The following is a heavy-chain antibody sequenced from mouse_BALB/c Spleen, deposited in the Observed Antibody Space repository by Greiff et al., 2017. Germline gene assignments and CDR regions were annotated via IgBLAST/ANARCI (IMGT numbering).Heavy chain of an antibody. CDR1: GFTFSSFG. V-gene: IGHV5-17*02. D-gene: IGHD2-3*01. CDR3: ARVGLLGSMDY. Sequence: EVMLVESGGGLVQPGGSRKLSCAASGFTFSSFGMHWVRQAPEKGLEWVAYLSSGSSTIYYADTVKGRFTISRDNPKNTLFLQMTRLRSEDTAMYYCARVGLLGSMDYWGQGTSVTVAS. J-gene: IGHJ4*01. CDR2: LSSGSSTI.